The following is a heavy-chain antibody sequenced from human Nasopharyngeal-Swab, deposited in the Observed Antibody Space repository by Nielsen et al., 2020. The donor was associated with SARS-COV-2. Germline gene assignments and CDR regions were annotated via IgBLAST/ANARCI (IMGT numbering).Heavy chain of an antibody. J-gene: IGHJ4*02. CDR3: ARDSDTNSQYSQFDY. Sequence: GGSLRLSCVASGFSFRDYGMHWVRQTPGQGLEWVAVIWYDGIKKYYGDSVKGRFTISRDISMNTLYLQMNSLRVEDTAVYYCARDSDTNSQYSQFDYWGQGTQVTVSS. V-gene: IGHV3-33*01. CDR1: GFSFRDYG. CDR2: IWYDGIKK. D-gene: IGHD2-15*01.